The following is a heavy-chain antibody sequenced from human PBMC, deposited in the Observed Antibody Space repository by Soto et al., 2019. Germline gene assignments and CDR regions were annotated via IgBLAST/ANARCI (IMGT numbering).Heavy chain of an antibody. CDR3: VRIVKYYSGSGSSPYYYGMDV. D-gene: IGHD3-10*01. CDR1: GGSFSGYY. Sequence: PSETLSLTCAVYGGSFSGYYWSWIRQPPGKGLEWIGEINHSGSTNYDPSLKSRVTISVDTSKNQFSLKLSSVTAADTAVYYCVRIVKYYSGSGSSPYYYGMDVWGQGTTVTVSS. J-gene: IGHJ6*02. CDR2: INHSGST. V-gene: IGHV4-34*01.